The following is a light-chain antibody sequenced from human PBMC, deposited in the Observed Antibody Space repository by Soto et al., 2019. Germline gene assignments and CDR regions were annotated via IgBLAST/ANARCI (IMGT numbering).Light chain of an antibody. J-gene: IGKJ4*01. Sequence: EIVLTQSPGTLSLSPGERATLSCRASQSVSSYLAWYQQKPGQAPRLLISGASSRATGIPDRFSGSGPGTEFTLTISKLEPEDFAVYYCQQYGSSPGTFGGGTKVEIK. CDR3: QQYGSSPGT. V-gene: IGKV3-20*01. CDR1: QSVSSY. CDR2: GAS.